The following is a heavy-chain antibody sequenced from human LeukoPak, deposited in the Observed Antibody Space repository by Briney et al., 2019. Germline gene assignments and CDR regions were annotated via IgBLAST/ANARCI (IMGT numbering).Heavy chain of an antibody. CDR2: INPNSGGT. CDR1: GYTFNGYY. V-gene: IGHV1-2*02. D-gene: IGHD6-19*01. Sequence: ASVKVSCKASGYTFNGYYKHWVRQAPGQGLEWMGWINPNSGGTNYAQKFQGRVTMTRDTSISTAYMELSRLRSDNTAMYYCARSSGWKYNIDYWGQGTLVTVSS. CDR3: ARSSGWKYNIDY. J-gene: IGHJ4*02.